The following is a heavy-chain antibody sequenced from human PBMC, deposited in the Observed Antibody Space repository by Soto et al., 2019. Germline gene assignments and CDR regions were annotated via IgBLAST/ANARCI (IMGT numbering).Heavy chain of an antibody. V-gene: IGHV4-34*01. CDR2: INHSRST. J-gene: IGHJ4*02. CDR3: ASFLNCSGGRCYPAGHDY. Sequence: SETLSLTCAVYGGSFSGYYWSWIRQPPGKGLEWIGEINHSRSTNYNPSLKSRVTISVDTSKNQFSLKLSSVTAADTAVYYCASFLNCSGGRCYPAGHDYWGQGTLVTVSS. D-gene: IGHD2-15*01. CDR1: GGSFSGYY.